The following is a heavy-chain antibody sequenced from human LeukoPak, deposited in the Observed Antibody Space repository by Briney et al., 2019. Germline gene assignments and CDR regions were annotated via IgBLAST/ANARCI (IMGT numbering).Heavy chain of an antibody. CDR1: GFTFSSYS. Sequence: GGSLRLSCAASGFTFSSYSMNWVRQAPGKGLEWVSYISSSSTIYYADSVKGRFTISRDNAKNSLYLQMNSLRAEDTAVYYCARDQKAVAGSVGDFDYWGQGTLVTVSS. J-gene: IGHJ4*02. CDR3: ARDQKAVAGSVGDFDY. V-gene: IGHV3-48*01. D-gene: IGHD6-19*01. CDR2: ISSSSTI.